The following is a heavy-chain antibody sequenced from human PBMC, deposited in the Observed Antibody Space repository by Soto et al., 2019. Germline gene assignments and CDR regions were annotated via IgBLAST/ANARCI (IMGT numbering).Heavy chain of an antibody. V-gene: IGHV3-66*01. J-gene: IGHJ6*02. D-gene: IGHD3-22*01. CDR3: ARGSYDSAPSRGGLDA. Sequence: EVQLVESGGGLVQPGGSLRLSCAASGFTISSNYMTWVRQAPGKGLEWVSVIYSGGSIYYADSVKGRFTISRDNSKMTMDLHMTSLRAEDTAVYYCARGSYDSAPSRGGLDAWGHGTTVTVSS. CDR2: IYSGGSI. CDR1: GFTISSNY.